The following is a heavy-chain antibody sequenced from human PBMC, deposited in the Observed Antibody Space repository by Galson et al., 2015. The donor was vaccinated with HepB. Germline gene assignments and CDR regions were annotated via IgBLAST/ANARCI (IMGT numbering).Heavy chain of an antibody. CDR1: GFTFSSYS. J-gene: IGHJ6*03. CDR2: ISSSSSYI. CDR3: ARDFVDYYDFWSGINYYYYMDV. Sequence: SLRLSCAASGFTFSSYSMNWVRQAPGKGLEWVSSISSSSSYIYYADSVKGRFTISRDNAKNSLYLQMNSLRAEDTAVYYCARDFVDYYDFWSGINYYYYMDVWGKGTTVTVSS. D-gene: IGHD3-3*01. V-gene: IGHV3-21*01.